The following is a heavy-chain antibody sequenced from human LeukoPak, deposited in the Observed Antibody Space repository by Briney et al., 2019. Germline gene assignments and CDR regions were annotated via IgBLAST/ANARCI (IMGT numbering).Heavy chain of an antibody. CDR3: AREREGIAAAIWFDP. J-gene: IGHJ5*02. CDR2: MNPNSGNT. V-gene: IGHV1-8*01. D-gene: IGHD6-13*01. CDR1: GYTFTSYD. Sequence: ASVKVSCKASGYTFTSYDINWVRQATGQGLERMGWMNPNSGNTGYAQKFQGRVTMTRNTSISTAYMELSSLRSEDTAVYYCAREREGIAAAIWFDPWGQGTLVTVSS.